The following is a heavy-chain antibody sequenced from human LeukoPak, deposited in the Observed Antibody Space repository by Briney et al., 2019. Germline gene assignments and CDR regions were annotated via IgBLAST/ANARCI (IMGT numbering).Heavy chain of an antibody. Sequence: PGGSLRLSCAASGFTFSSYGMHWVRQAPGKGLEWVAVISYDGSNKYYADSVKGRFTISRDNSKNTLYLQMNSLRAEDTAVYYCAKAAASPPADWGQGTLVTVSS. CDR3: AKAAASPPAD. J-gene: IGHJ4*02. CDR1: GFTFSSYG. CDR2: ISYDGSNK. D-gene: IGHD6-13*01. V-gene: IGHV3-30*18.